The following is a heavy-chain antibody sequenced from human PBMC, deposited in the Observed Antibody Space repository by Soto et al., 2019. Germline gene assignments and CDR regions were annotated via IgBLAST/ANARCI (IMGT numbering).Heavy chain of an antibody. CDR2: VSYDGTNK. CDR1: GFTFSIYA. D-gene: IGHD6-13*01. J-gene: IGHJ4*02. CDR3: VKDPFIAAAGPYYFDS. Sequence: PGGSLRLSCAASGFTFSIYAMHWVRQAPGKGLEWVAAVSYDGTNKYYADSVKGRFTIYRDNSKSTLFLQMNSLRADDTAVYYCVKDPFIAAAGPYYFDSWGQGTLVTVSS. V-gene: IGHV3-30-3*01.